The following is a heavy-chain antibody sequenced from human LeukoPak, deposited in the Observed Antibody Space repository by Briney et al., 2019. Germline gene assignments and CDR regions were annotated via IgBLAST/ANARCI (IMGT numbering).Heavy chain of an antibody. CDR2: IIPIFGTA. Sequence: ASVKVSCKASGGTFSSYAISWVRQAPGQGLEWMGGIIPIFGTANHAQKFQGRVTITADESTSTAYMELSSLRSEDTAVYYCARGSSSWYDFDYWGQGTLVTVSS. CDR1: GGTFSSYA. D-gene: IGHD6-13*01. J-gene: IGHJ4*02. CDR3: ARGSSSWYDFDY. V-gene: IGHV1-69*13.